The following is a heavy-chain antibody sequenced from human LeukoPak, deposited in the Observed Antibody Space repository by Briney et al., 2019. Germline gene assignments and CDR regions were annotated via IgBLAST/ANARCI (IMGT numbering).Heavy chain of an antibody. CDR2: IYPGDSDT. D-gene: IGHD5-12*01. CDR3: ARLLSGYLSRYFDH. V-gene: IGHV5-51*01. CDR1: GYSFTNYW. Sequence: GESLKISCQGSGYSFTNYWIGWVRQMPGKGLEWVGIIYPGDSDTSYSPSFQGQVTISADRANSTAYLQWSSLKASDTAMYYCARLLSGYLSRYFDHWGQGTLVTVSS. J-gene: IGHJ4*02.